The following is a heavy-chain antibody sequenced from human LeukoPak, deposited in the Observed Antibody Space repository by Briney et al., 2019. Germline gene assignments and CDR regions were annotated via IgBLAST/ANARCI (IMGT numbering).Heavy chain of an antibody. CDR1: GYTFTAYY. D-gene: IGHD2-2*02. CDR3: ARGFRLSAIEDWFDP. J-gene: IGHJ5*02. Sequence: ASVKVSCKASGYTFTAYYVHWVRQAPGQGLEWMGWITPNSGGTKYAQKFQGRVTMTRDTSISTAYMELSGLRSDDTAVYYCARGFRLSAIEDWFDPWGQGTLVTVTS. V-gene: IGHV1-2*02. CDR2: ITPNSGGT.